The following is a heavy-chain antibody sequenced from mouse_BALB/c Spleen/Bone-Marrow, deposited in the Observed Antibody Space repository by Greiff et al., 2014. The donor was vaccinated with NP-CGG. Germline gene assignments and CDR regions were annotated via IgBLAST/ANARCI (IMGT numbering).Heavy chain of an antibody. Sequence: VQLKESGAELVKPGASVKLSCTASGFNIKDTYMHWVKQGPEQGLEWIGRIDPANGNTKYDPKFQGKATITADTSSNTAYLQLSSLTSEDTAVYYCAPYYDGSSQFAYWGQGTLVTVSA. J-gene: IGHJ3*01. D-gene: IGHD1-1*01. CDR1: GFNIKDTY. CDR3: APYYDGSSQFAY. V-gene: IGHV14-3*02. CDR2: IDPANGNT.